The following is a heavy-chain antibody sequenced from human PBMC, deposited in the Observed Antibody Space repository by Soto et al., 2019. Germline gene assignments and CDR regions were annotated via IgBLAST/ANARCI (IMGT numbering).Heavy chain of an antibody. V-gene: IGHV3-7*03. CDR3: ARGTPTPGIDY. J-gene: IGHJ4*02. CDR1: GFSFRNYW. D-gene: IGHD1-26*01. Sequence: EVQLVESGGALVQPGGPLRLACEASGFSFRNYWMNWVRQAPGKGLEWVVNINQDGNEKHYVDSVKGRFTVSRDNAKTSLYLQMDSLRAEDTAVYFCARGTPTPGIDYWGQGTLVTVSS. CDR2: INQDGNEK.